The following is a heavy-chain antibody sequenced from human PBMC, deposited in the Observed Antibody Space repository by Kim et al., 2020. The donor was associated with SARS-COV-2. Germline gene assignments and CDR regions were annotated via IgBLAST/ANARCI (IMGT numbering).Heavy chain of an antibody. D-gene: IGHD6-19*01. V-gene: IGHV3-21*01. CDR2: ISSSSSYI. CDR1: GFTFSSYS. J-gene: IGHJ4*02. Sequence: GGSLRLSCAASGFTFSSYSMNWVRQAPGKGLEWVSSISSSSSYIYYADSVKCRFTISRDNAKNSLYLQMNSLRAEDTAVYYCARANIAVAGTCGYWGQGTLVTVSS. CDR3: ARANIAVAGTCGY.